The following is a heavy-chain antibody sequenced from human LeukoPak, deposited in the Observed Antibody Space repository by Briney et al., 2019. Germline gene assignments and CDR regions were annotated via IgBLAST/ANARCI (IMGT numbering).Heavy chain of an antibody. CDR3: ARGGELHYYYYYMDV. Sequence: SETLSLTCTVSGGSISSYHWSWIRQPPGKGLEWIGYIYYSGSTNYNPSLKSRVTISVDTSKNQFSLKLSSVTAADTAVYYCARGGELHYYYYYMDVWGKGTTVTVSS. CDR2: IYYSGST. V-gene: IGHV4-59*01. CDR1: GGSISSYH. D-gene: IGHD1-26*01. J-gene: IGHJ6*03.